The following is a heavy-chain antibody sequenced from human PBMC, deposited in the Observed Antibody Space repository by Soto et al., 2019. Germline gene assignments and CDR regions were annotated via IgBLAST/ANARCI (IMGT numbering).Heavy chain of an antibody. CDR1: GDSVSSNSAA. CDR2: TYYRSKWYN. CDR3: ARVVNYYGSGRPPSYGMDV. J-gene: IGHJ6*02. V-gene: IGHV6-1*01. Sequence: PSQTLSLTCAISGDSVSSNSAAWNWIRQSPSRGLEWLGRTYYRSKWYNDYAVSVKSRITINPDTSKNQFSLQLNSVTPEDTAVYYCARVVNYYGSGRPPSYGMDVSGQGTTVTVSS. D-gene: IGHD3-10*01.